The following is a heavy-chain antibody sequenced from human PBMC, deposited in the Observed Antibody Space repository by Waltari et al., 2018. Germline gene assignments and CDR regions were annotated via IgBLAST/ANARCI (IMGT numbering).Heavy chain of an antibody. Sequence: QVQLQESGPGLVKPSEPLSLTCTVSGYSISSGYYWGWIRQPPGKGLEWIGSIYHSGSTYYNPSLKSRVTISVDTSKNQFSLKLSSVTAADTAVYYCARDSLYYYDSSGYYRHFDLWGRGTLVTVSS. J-gene: IGHJ2*01. CDR2: IYHSGST. D-gene: IGHD3-22*01. V-gene: IGHV4-38-2*02. CDR1: GYSISSGYY. CDR3: ARDSLYYYDSSGYYRHFDL.